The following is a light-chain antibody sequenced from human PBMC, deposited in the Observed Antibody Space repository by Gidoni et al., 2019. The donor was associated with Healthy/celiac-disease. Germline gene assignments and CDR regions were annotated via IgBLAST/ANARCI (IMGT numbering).Light chain of an antibody. CDR3: QQYYSTLYT. V-gene: IGKV4-1*01. J-gene: IGKJ2*01. CDR1: QSVLYSSNNKNY. CDR2: WAS. Sequence: DIVMTQSPDSLAVSLGERATINCKSSQSVLYSSNNKNYLAWYQHKPGQPPKLLIYWASTPESGVPDRFSGSGSGTDFTLTISSLQAEDVAVYYCQQYYSTLYTFGQGTKLEIK.